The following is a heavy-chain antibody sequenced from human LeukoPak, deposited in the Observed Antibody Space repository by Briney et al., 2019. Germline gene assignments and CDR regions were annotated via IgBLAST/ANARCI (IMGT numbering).Heavy chain of an antibody. CDR1: GGSFSGYY. CDR2: INHSGST. V-gene: IGHV4-34*01. CDR3: AREMITMIVVVRDASDI. Sequence: SETLSLTCAVYGGSFSGYYWSWIRQPPGKGLEWIGEINHSGSTNYNPSLKSRVTISVDTSKNQFSLKLSSVTAADTAVYYCAREMITMIVVVRDASDIWGQGTMVTVSS. J-gene: IGHJ3*02. D-gene: IGHD3-22*01.